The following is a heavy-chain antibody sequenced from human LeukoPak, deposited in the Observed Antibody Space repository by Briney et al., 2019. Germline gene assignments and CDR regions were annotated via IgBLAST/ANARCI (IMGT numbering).Heavy chain of an antibody. J-gene: IGHJ6*02. V-gene: IGHV1-2*02. D-gene: IGHD1-26*01. Sequence: ASVKVSCKASGYTFTGYYMHWVRQAPGQGLEWMGWINPNSGGTNYAQKFQGRVTMTRDTSISTAYMELSRLRSDDTAVYYCARAPSGFHYYYYGMDVWGQGTTVTVSS. CDR2: INPNSGGT. CDR1: GYTFTGYY. CDR3: ARAPSGFHYYYYGMDV.